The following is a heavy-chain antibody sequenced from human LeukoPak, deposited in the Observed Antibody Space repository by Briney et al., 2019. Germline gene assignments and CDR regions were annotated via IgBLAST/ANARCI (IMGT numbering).Heavy chain of an antibody. CDR3: ARATVYSGSYLPLFDY. D-gene: IGHD1-26*01. J-gene: IGHJ4*02. CDR2: IYYSGST. Sequence: SETLSLTCAVYGGSFSGYYWSWIRQPPGKGLEWIGYIYYSGSTNYNPSLKSRVTISVDTSKNQFSLKLSSVTAADTAVYYCARATVYSGSYLPLFDYWGQGTLVTVSS. V-gene: IGHV4-59*01. CDR1: GGSFSGYY.